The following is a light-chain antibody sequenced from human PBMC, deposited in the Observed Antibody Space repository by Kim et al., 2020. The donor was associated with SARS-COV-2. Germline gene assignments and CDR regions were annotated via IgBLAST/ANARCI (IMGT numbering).Light chain of an antibody. CDR2: STN. CDR3: MLYMGSGIWV. CDR1: TGLVSTMHY. J-gene: IGLJ3*02. V-gene: IGLV8-61*01. Sequence: GGTVSRTYGWSTGLVSTMHYPSWYQQIPVQAPRTLLRSTNTRPSGVPDRFSGSILGNKAALTITGAQAEDESDYYCMLYMGSGIWVFGGGTQLTVL.